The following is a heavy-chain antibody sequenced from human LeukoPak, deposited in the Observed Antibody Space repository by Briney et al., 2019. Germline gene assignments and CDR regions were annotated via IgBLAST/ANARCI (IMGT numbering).Heavy chain of an antibody. CDR3: AREGSSSWVWFDP. Sequence: GGSLRLSCAASGFTFSSYSMNWVRQAPGKGLEWVSYISSSSSTIYYADSVKGRFTISRDNAKNSLYLQMNSLRAEDTAVYYCAREGSSSWVWFDPWGQGTLVTVSS. J-gene: IGHJ5*02. V-gene: IGHV3-48*04. CDR2: ISSSSSTI. CDR1: GFTFSSYS. D-gene: IGHD6-13*01.